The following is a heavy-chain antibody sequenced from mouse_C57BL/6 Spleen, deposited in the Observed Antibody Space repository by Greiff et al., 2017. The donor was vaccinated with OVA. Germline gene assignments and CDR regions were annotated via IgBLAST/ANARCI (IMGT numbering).Heavy chain of an antibody. CDR3: ARQCYDVYYFDY. Sequence: EVKVVESGGGLVKPGGSLKLSCAASGFTFSSYTMSWVRQTPEKRLEWVATISGGGGNTYYPDSVKGRFTISRDNAKNTLYLQMSSLRSEDTALYYCARQCYDVYYFDYWGQGTTLTVSS. CDR1: GFTFSSYT. CDR2: ISGGGGNT. V-gene: IGHV5-9*01. J-gene: IGHJ2*01. D-gene: IGHD2-12*01.